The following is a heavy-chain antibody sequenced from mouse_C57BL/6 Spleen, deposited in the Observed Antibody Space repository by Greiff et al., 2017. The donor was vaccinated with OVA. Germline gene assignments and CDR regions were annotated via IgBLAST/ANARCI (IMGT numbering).Heavy chain of an antibody. Sequence: EVKLQESGPGLVKPSQSLSLTCSVTGYSITSGYYWNWIRQFPGNKLEWMGYISYDGSNNYNPSLKNRISITRDTSKNQFFLKLNSVTTEDTATYYCARASGSPYYFDYWGQGTTLTVSS. CDR2: ISYDGSN. CDR3: ARASGSPYYFDY. CDR1: GYSITSGYY. D-gene: IGHD1-1*01. V-gene: IGHV3-6*01. J-gene: IGHJ2*01.